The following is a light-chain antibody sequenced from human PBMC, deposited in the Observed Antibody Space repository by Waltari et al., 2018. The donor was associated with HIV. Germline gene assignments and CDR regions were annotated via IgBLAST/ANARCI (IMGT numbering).Light chain of an antibody. CDR1: SGHSSYA. Sequence: QLVLSQSPSASASLGASVKLTCTLSSGHSSYAIAWHQQQPEKGPQYLMKVNSDGSHTKGDGIPDRFAGSSAWAERYLTISSLQSEDEADYYCQTWVTGILVFGGGTKLTVL. CDR2: VNSDGSH. J-gene: IGLJ3*02. CDR3: QTWVTGILV. V-gene: IGLV4-69*01.